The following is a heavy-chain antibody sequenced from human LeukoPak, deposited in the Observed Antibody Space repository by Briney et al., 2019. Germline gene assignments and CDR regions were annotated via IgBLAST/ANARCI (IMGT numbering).Heavy chain of an antibody. CDR2: IYTSGST. CDR1: GGSISSYY. CDR3: ARDSSSYSLDY. J-gene: IGHJ4*02. V-gene: IGHV4-4*07. D-gene: IGHD6-6*01. Sequence: PSETLSLTCTVSGGSISSYYWSWIRQPAGKGLEWIGRIYTSGSTNYNPSHKSRVTMSLDTSKNQFSLKLSSVTAADTGVYYCARDSSSYSLDYWGQGTLVTVSS.